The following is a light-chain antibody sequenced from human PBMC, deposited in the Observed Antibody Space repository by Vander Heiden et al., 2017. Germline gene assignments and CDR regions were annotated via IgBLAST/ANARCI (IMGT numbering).Light chain of an antibody. V-gene: IGLV2-14*03. J-gene: IGLJ1*01. CDR1: SSDVGGYNY. CDR3: SSYTSSSTRV. CDR2: DVS. Sequence: QSALTQPAHVSGSPGQSITISCTGTSSDVGGYNYVSWYQQHPGKAPKLMIYDVSNRPSGVSNRFSGSKSGNTASLTISGLQAEDEADYYCSSYTSSSTRVFGTGTKVTVL.